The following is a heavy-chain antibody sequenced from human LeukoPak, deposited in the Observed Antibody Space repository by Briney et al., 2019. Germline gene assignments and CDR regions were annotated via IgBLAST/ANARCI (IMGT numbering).Heavy chain of an antibody. CDR2: IRSKANSYAT. Sequence: PGGSLRLSCAASGFTFSGSAMHWVRQASGKGLEWVGRIRSKANSYATAYAASVKGRFTISRDDSKNTAYLQMNSLKTEDTAVYYCTRHLNQCSGGSCYYDYWGQGTLVTVSS. D-gene: IGHD2-15*01. J-gene: IGHJ4*02. CDR1: GFTFSGSA. CDR3: TRHLNQCSGGSCYYDY. V-gene: IGHV3-73*01.